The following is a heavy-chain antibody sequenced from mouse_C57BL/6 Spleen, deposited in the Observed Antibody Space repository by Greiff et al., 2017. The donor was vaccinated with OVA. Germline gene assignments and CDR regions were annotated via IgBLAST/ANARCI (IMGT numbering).Heavy chain of an antibody. CDR3: ARSGTTVVPYWYFDV. D-gene: IGHD1-1*01. CDR1: GYAFSSSW. CDR2: MYPGDGDS. J-gene: IGHJ1*03. Sequence: QVQLQQSGPELVKPGASVKISCKASGYAFSSSWMNWVKQRPGKGLEWIGRMYPGDGDSNYNGKFKGKATLTADKSSSTAYTQLSRLTSEDSAVYFCARSGTTVVPYWYFDVWGTGTTVTVSS. V-gene: IGHV1-82*01.